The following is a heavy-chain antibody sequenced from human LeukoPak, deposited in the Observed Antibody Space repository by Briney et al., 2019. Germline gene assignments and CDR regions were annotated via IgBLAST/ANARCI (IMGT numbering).Heavy chain of an antibody. CDR2: INTDGTVT. CDR1: GYTLSKYW. Sequence: GGSLRLSCAASGYTLSKYWMLWVRQAPGKGLESVSRINTDGTVTTYADSVKGRFTVSRDNADNTMFLQMNSVRDEDTAVYYCATKQWLAPPPDSWGQGTPVTVSS. V-gene: IGHV3-74*01. D-gene: IGHD6-19*01. J-gene: IGHJ4*02. CDR3: ATKQWLAPPPDS.